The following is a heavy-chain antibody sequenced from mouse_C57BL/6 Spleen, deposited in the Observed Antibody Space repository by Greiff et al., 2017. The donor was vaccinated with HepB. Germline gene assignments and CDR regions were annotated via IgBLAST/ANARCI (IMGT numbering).Heavy chain of an antibody. CDR1: GYTFTSYW. J-gene: IGHJ2*01. D-gene: IGHD1-1*01. CDR3: ARRGYGSSYFVDY. V-gene: IGHV1-69*01. Sequence: QVHVKQPGAELVMPGASVKLSCKASGYTFTSYWMHWVKQRPGQGLEWIGEIDPSDSYTNYNQKFKGKSTLTVDKSSSTAYMQLSSLTSEDSAVYYCARRGYGSSYFVDYWGQGTTLTVSS. CDR2: IDPSDSYT.